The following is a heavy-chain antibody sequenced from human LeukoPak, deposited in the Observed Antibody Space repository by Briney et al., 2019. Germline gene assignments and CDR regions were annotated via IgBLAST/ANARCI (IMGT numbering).Heavy chain of an antibody. CDR2: INHSGST. CDR1: GGSISSYY. D-gene: IGHD6-19*01. CDR3: ARRPGYSSGWYPTVANWFDP. V-gene: IGHV4-34*01. J-gene: IGHJ5*02. Sequence: SETLSLTCTVSGGSISSYYWSWIRQPPGKGLEWIGEINHSGSTNYNPSLKSRVTISVDTSKNQFSLKLSSVTAADTAVYYCARRPGYSSGWYPTVANWFDPWGQGTLVTVSS.